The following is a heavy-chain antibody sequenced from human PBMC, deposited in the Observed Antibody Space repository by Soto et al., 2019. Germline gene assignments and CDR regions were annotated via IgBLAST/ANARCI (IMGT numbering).Heavy chain of an antibody. Sequence: SETLSLTCTVSGGSISSSSYYWGWIRQPPGKGLEWIGSIYYSGSTYYNPSLKSRVTISVDTSKNQFSLKLSSVTAADTAVYYCARTNPPYSSSWEGRHCYYGMDVWGQGTTVTVSS. V-gene: IGHV4-39*01. CDR1: GGSISSSSYY. D-gene: IGHD6-13*01. J-gene: IGHJ6*02. CDR2: IYYSGST. CDR3: ARTNPPYSSSWEGRHCYYGMDV.